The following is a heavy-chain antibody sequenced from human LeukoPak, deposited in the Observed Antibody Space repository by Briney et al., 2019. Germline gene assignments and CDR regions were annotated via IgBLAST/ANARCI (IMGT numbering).Heavy chain of an antibody. CDR1: GGSISSGDYY. CDR2: FYNSGSS. D-gene: IGHD2-2*02. J-gene: IGHJ6*03. V-gene: IGHV4-61*08. CDR3: ARLTIVVVPAAIGGYYMDV. Sequence: SETLSLTCTVSGGSISSGDYYWSWIRQPPGKGLEWIGYFYNSGSSDYNPSLKSRATFSEDTSKNQFSLKLSSVTAADTAVYYCARLTIVVVPAAIGGYYMDVWGKGTTVTVSS.